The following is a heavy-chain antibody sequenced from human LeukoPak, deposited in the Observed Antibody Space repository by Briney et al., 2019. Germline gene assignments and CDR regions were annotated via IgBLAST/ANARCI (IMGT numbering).Heavy chain of an antibody. CDR2: ISSSSSYI. D-gene: IGHD6-19*01. V-gene: IGHV3-21*01. CDR3: ASGGWQWLSGVDYGMDV. Sequence: GGALRLSCAASGFTFSSYSMNGVGQAPGKGVEGVSSISSSSSYIYYADSVKGRFTISRDNAKNSLYLQMNSLRAEDTAVYYCASGGWQWLSGVDYGMDVWGQGTTVTVSS. CDR1: GFTFSSYS. J-gene: IGHJ6*02.